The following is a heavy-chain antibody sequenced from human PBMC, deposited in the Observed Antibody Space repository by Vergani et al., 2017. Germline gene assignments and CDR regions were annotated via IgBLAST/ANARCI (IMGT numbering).Heavy chain of an antibody. CDR3: AKHFRGWGIDY. V-gene: IGHV3-30*02. Sequence: QVQLVESGGGVVQRGGSLSLPCATSGFTFSNYDMQWIRQGPGKGLEFVAFIQFDGSNQYYADSVKGRFTLSRDFSKNTLYLQMNSLRTDDTATYYCAKHFRGWGIDYWGQGTQVIVSS. D-gene: IGHD3-16*01. CDR2: IQFDGSNQ. J-gene: IGHJ4*02. CDR1: GFTFSNYD.